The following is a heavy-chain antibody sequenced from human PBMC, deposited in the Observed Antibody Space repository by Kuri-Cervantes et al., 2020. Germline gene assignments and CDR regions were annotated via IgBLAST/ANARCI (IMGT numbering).Heavy chain of an antibody. D-gene: IGHD4-11*01. V-gene: IGHV1-2*02. CDR3: ARASFYSNYRFDY. CDR1: GYSFTGYY. Sequence: ASVKVSCKASGYSFTGYYMHWVRQAPGQGLEWMGWINSNSGGTNYAQKFQGRVTMTRDTSISTAYMEMSRLTSDDTAAYYCARASFYSNYRFDYWGQGILVTVSS. J-gene: IGHJ4*02. CDR2: INSNSGGT.